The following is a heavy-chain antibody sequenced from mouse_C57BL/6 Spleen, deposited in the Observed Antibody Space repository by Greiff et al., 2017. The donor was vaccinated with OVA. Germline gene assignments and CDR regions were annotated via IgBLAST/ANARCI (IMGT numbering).Heavy chain of an antibody. V-gene: IGHV1-15*01. CDR1: GYTFTDYE. D-gene: IGHD2-14*01. J-gene: IGHJ4*01. Sequence: VKLMESGAELVRPGASVTLSCKASGYTFTDYEMHWVKQTPVNGLEWIGAIDPETGGTAYNQKFKGKAILTADKSSSTAYMELRSLTSEDSAVYYCTRGYYYYAMDYWGQGTSVTVSS. CDR2: IDPETGGT. CDR3: TRGYYYYAMDY.